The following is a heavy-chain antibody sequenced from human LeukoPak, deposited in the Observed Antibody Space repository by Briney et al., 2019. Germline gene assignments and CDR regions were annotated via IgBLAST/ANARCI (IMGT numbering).Heavy chain of an antibody. CDR1: GFTFSDAH. CDR3: ANLMSIAAAGTVDY. V-gene: IGHV3-23*01. D-gene: IGHD6-13*01. CDR2: ISGSGGST. J-gene: IGHJ4*02. Sequence: GGSLRLSCAASGFTFSDAHMNWVRQAPGKGLEWVSAISGSGGSTYYADSVKGRFTISRDNSKNTLYLQMNSLRAEDTAVYYCANLMSIAAAGTVDYWGQGTLVTVSS.